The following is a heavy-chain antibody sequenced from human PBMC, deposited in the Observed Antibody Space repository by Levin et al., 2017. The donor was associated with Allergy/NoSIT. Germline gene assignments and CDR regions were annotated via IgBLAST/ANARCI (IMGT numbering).Heavy chain of an antibody. D-gene: IGHD6-25*01. J-gene: IGHJ4*02. Sequence: GASVKVSCAASGFTVSSNYMSWVRQAPGKGLEWVSVIYSGGSTYYADSVKGRFTISRDNSKNTLYLQMNSLRAEDTAVYYCARGGEGNCFDYWGQGTLVTVSS. CDR2: IYSGGST. V-gene: IGHV3-53*01. CDR3: ARGGEGNCFDY. CDR1: GFTVSSNY.